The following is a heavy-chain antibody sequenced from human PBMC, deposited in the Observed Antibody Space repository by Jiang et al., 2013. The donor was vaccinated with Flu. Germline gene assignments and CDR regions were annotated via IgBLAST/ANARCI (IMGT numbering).Heavy chain of an antibody. CDR1: GAYIRSGGYY. J-gene: IGHJ4*02. V-gene: IGHV4-31*03. CDR3: ARAKEGFVS. Sequence: GLVKPSQTLSLTCIVSGAYIRSGGYYWSWIRQHPGKGLEWIGNIDYLGNTYYNSSLKSRVIMSVDTSENQFSLNLNSATAADTAVYYCARAKEGFVSWGQGTPVTVSS. CDR2: IDYLGNT.